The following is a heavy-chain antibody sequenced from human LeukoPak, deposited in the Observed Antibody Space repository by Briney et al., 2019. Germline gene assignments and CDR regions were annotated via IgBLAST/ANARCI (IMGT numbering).Heavy chain of an antibody. J-gene: IGHJ4*02. Sequence: GASVKVSCKASGYTFTGYYMHWVRQAPGQGLEWMGWINPNSGGTNYAQKFQGRVTMTRDTSISTAYMELSRLRSDDTAVYYCARDLRPLISLIAAAGLGCVDYWGQGTLVTVSS. D-gene: IGHD6-13*01. CDR3: ARDLRPLISLIAAAGLGCVDY. CDR1: GYTFTGYY. CDR2: INPNSGGT. V-gene: IGHV1-2*02.